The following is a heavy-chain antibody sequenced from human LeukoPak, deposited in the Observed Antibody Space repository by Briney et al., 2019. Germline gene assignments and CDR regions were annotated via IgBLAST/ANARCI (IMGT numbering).Heavy chain of an antibody. CDR1: GYTFTGYY. D-gene: IGHD6-6*01. CDR3: ARSISSLSDAFNI. CDR2: INPNSGGT. V-gene: IGHV1-2*02. J-gene: IGHJ3*02. Sequence: ASVKVSCKASGYTFTGYYMHWVRQAPGQGLEWMGWINPNSGGTNYAQKFQGRVTMTRDTSISTAYMELSRLRSDDTAVYYCARSISSLSDAFNIWGQGTMVTVSS.